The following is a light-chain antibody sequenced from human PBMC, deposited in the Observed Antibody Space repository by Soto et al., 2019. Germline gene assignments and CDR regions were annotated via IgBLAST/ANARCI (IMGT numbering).Light chain of an antibody. CDR3: IQTLQAPYS. V-gene: IGKV2-28*01. CDR1: QSLRHHNGYYY. J-gene: IGKJ2*01. CDR2: LGS. Sequence: DIVMTQSPLSLPVTPGEPASISCRSSQSLRHHNGYYYLDWYLQKPGQSPQVLIYLGSNRASGVPDRVSGSESGTVFTLKISRVEAEDVGVYYCIQTLQAPYSFGQGTKLEIK.